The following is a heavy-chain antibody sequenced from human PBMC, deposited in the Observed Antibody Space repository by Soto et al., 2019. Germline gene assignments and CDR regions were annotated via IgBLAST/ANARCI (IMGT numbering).Heavy chain of an antibody. J-gene: IGHJ6*02. CDR2: IVPSDSYT. CDR1: GYSFTSYW. D-gene: IGHD3-9*01. V-gene: IGHV5-10-1*01. CDR3: ARHMSADWRYGMDV. Sequence: GESLKISCKGSGYSFTSYWISWVRQMPGKGLEWMGRIVPSDSYTNYSPSFHGHVTISGDKSINTAYLQWSSLKASDSAMYYCARHMSADWRYGMDVWGQGTTVTVS.